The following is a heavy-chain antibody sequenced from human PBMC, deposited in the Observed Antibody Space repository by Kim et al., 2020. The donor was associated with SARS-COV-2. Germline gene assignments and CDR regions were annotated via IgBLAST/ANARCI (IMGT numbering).Heavy chain of an antibody. CDR1: GGTFSSYA. Sequence: SVKVSCKASGGTFSSYAISWVRQALGQGLEWMGGIIPIFGTANYAQKFQGRVTITADESTSTAYMELSSLRSEDTAVYYCARDLPYYDSSGAGHAFDIWGQGTMVTVSS. J-gene: IGHJ3*02. D-gene: IGHD3-22*01. CDR3: ARDLPYYDSSGAGHAFDI. V-gene: IGHV1-69*13. CDR2: IIPIFGTA.